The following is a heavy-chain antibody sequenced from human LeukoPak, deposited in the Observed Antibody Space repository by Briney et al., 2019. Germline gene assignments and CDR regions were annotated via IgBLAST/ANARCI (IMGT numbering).Heavy chain of an antibody. J-gene: IGHJ4*02. Sequence: PGGSLRLSCAAAGFTFSNSGMSWVRQAPGKGLEWVSAISTDAGETHYADSVKGRFTISRDNSKNTVSPQMSSLRAEDTALYYCAKGSGNGYGSGPFDYWGQGTLVTVSS. D-gene: IGHD3-10*01. CDR2: ISTDAGET. CDR1: GFTFSNSG. CDR3: AKGSGNGYGSGPFDY. V-gene: IGHV3-23*01.